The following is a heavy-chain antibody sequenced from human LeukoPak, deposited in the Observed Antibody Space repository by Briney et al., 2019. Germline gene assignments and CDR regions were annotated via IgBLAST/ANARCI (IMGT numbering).Heavy chain of an antibody. Sequence: GASVKVSCKASGYTFTDYFLNWVRRAPGQESELMGWINPNSGAAHYTQSFQGRITMTRDTSLSTAYLQLNSLTSDDAAMYYCARAQYLTAPAGTFANSWGQGTLVTVSS. J-gene: IGHJ4*02. CDR2: INPNSGAA. D-gene: IGHD6-13*01. CDR1: GYTFTDYF. V-gene: IGHV1-2*02. CDR3: ARAQYLTAPAGTFANS.